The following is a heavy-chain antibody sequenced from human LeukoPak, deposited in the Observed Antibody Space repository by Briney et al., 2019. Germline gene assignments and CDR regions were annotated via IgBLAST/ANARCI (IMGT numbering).Heavy chain of an antibody. CDR2: ISANGGST. J-gene: IGHJ4*02. D-gene: IGHD6-13*01. CDR3: LKDLYKGDSSSWYYFHY. Sequence: PGGSLRLSCSASGFTFSSYAMHWVRRAPGKGLEYISAISANGGSTYYADSVKGRFTISRDNSRNTLYLQMSSLRAEDTAIYHCLKDLYKGDSSSWYYFHYWGQGTLVTVSS. V-gene: IGHV3-64D*06. CDR1: GFTFSSYA.